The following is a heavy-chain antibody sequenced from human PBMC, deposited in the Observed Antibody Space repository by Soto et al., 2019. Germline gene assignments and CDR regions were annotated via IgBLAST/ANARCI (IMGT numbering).Heavy chain of an antibody. CDR3: ARRYGGNLDY. D-gene: IGHD1-26*01. Sequence: PSETLSLTCTVSGGSISSYYWSWIRQPPGKGLEWIGYIYYSGGTNYNPSLKSRVTISVDSSKNHSSLKLSSVTAADTAVYYCARRYGGNLDYWGQGTLVTVSS. CDR2: IYYSGGT. J-gene: IGHJ4*02. CDR1: GGSISSYY. V-gene: IGHV4-59*08.